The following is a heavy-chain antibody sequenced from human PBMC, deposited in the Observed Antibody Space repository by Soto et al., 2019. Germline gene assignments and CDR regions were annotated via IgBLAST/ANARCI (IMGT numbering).Heavy chain of an antibody. Sequence: SETLSLTCAVSGGSISSSNWWSWVRQPPGKGLEWIGEIYHSGSTNYNPSLKSRVTISVDKSKNQFSLKLSSVTAADTAVYYCASGPYVWGSYRYEGWFDPWGQGTLVTVSS. V-gene: IGHV4-4*02. D-gene: IGHD3-16*02. CDR3: ASGPYVWGSYRYEGWFDP. CDR2: IYHSGST. J-gene: IGHJ5*02. CDR1: GGSISSSNW.